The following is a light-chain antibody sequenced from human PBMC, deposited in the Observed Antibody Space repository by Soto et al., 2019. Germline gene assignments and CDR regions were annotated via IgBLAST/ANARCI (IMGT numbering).Light chain of an antibody. J-gene: IGLJ2*01. CDR1: HSDIGAGYG. CDR3: SSYAGPNFVV. CDR2: DTT. V-gene: IGLV1-40*01. Sequence: QSVLTQPPSVTGAPGQRVTISCTGSHSDIGAGYGVHWYQQFPHSAPKLLIYDTTNRPSGVPDRFSGSRSGTSASLAITGLQAEDEGAYYCSSYAGPNFVVFGGGTKVTVL.